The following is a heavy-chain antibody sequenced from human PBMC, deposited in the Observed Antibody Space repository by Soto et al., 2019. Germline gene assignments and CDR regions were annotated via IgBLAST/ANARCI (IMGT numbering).Heavy chain of an antibody. CDR3: AXXXXXXXXXXNWFDP. Sequence: EVQLVESGGGLVQPGGSLRLSCAASGFTFSSYWMHWVRQAPGKGLVWVSRINSDGSSATYADSVKGRFTISRDNAKNTLYLQMNSLRAEDTAVYYCAXXXXXXXXXXNWFDPWGQGTLVTVSS. V-gene: IGHV3-74*03. CDR1: GFTFSSYW. J-gene: IGHJ5*02. CDR2: INSDGSSA.